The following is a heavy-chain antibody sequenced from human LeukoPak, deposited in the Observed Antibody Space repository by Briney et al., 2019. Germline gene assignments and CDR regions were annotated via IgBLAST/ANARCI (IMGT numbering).Heavy chain of an antibody. CDR3: ARGYYSYDY. Sequence: PGGSLRLSCAAPGFTFSSYRMNLVRQAPGKGLEWISYISSSSSTIYYADSVKGRFTISRDNAKNSLYLQMNSLRAEDTAVYYCARGYYSYDYWGQGTLVTVSS. CDR1: GFTFSSYR. D-gene: IGHD4-11*01. J-gene: IGHJ4*02. V-gene: IGHV3-48*01. CDR2: ISSSSSTI.